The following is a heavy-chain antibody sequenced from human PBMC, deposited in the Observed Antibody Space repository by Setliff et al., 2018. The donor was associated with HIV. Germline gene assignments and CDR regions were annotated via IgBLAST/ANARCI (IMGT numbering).Heavy chain of an antibody. CDR2: IYPGDSDT. J-gene: IGHJ3*02. V-gene: IGHV5-51*01. D-gene: IGHD3-10*01. Sequence: GESLKISCEGSGYSLANYWIGRVRQMPGKGLEWMGIIYPGDSDTRYSPSFQGQVAISADKSISTTYLQWSSLKASDTAMYYCARPVGFRSGGSHWAFDIWGQGTKVTVSS. CDR1: GYSLANYW. CDR3: ARPVGFRSGGSHWAFDI.